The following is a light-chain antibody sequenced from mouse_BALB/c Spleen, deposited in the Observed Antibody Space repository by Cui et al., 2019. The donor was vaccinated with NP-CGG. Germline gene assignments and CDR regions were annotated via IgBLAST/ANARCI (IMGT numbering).Light chain of an antibody. V-gene: IGLV1*01. CDR2: VIN. CDR3: ALWYSNHWV. CDR1: TGAVTTSNY. Sequence: QAVVTQESELTTSPGETVTLTCRSSTGAVTTSNYANWVQEKPDHLFTGLIGVINNRAPGVPARFSGSLIGDKAALTITGAQTEDEAIYFCALWYSNHWVFGGGTKLTVL. J-gene: IGLJ1*01.